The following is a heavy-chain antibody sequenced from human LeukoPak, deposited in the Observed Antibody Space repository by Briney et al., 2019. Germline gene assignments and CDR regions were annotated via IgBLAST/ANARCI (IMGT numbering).Heavy chain of an antibody. J-gene: IGHJ4*02. D-gene: IGHD3-3*01. Sequence: ASVKVSCKASGYTFTSYDINWVRQATGQGLEWMGWMNPNSGNTGYARKFQDRVTMTTDTSTSTAYMGLRSLRSDDTAVYYCARDWSGWASCAVYWGQGTLVTVSS. V-gene: IGHV1-8*01. CDR2: MNPNSGNT. CDR3: ARDWSGWASCAVY. CDR1: GYTFTSYD.